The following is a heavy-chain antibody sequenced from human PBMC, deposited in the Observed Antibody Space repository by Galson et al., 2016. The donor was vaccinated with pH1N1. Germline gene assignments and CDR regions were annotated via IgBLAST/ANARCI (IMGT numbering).Heavy chain of an antibody. CDR1: GFTFSNDA. Sequence: SLRLSCAASGFTFSNDAMSWVRQAPGKRLEWVSTVGRSGHNTHYTDSVRGRFTISRDNSRNTLYLQMNSPRAEDTAVYFCTKDTDEMVGSSSNWGQGALVTVSS. CDR3: TKDTDEMVGSSSN. CDR2: VGRSGHNT. V-gene: IGHV3-23*01. J-gene: IGHJ4*02. D-gene: IGHD1-26*01.